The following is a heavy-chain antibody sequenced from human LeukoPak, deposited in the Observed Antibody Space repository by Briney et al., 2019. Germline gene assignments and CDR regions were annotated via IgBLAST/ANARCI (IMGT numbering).Heavy chain of an antibody. V-gene: IGHV1-8*03. D-gene: IGHD3-22*01. Sequence: ASVKVSCKASGYTFTSYDINWARQATGQGLEWMGWMNPNSGNTGYAQKFQGRVTITRNTSISTAYMELSSLRSEDTAVYYCATHTRDYYDSSLGYWGQGTLVTVSS. CDR3: ATHTRDYYDSSLGY. J-gene: IGHJ4*02. CDR2: MNPNSGNT. CDR1: GYTFTSYD.